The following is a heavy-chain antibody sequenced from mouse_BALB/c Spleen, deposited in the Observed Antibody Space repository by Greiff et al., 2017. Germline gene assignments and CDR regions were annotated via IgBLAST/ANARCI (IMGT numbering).Heavy chain of an antibody. CDR1: GFTFSSYA. D-gene: IGHD1-1*01. J-gene: IGHJ4*01. CDR2: ISSGGST. CDR3: ARGGSSGAMDY. V-gene: IGHV5-6-5*01. Sequence: EVQRVESGGGLVKPGGSLKLSCAASGFTFSSYAMSWVRQTPEKRLEWVASISSGGSTYYPDSVKGRFTISRDNARNILYLQMSSLRSEDTAMYYCARGGSSGAMDYWGQGTSVTVSS.